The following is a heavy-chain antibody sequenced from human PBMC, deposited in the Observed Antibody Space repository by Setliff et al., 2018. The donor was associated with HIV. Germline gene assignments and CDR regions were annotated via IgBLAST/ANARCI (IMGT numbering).Heavy chain of an antibody. V-gene: IGHV1-46*01. D-gene: IGHD4-17*01. CDR3: ARELYGDYTLDH. Sequence: GASVPVSCKASGYTFTSYYMHWVRQAPGQGLEWMGLIDPSGGSTSYAQKFQGRVTMTRDTATSTVYMELSSLRSKDTGVYYCARELYGDYTLDHWGQGTLVTVSS. J-gene: IGHJ4*02. CDR1: GYTFTSYY. CDR2: IDPSGGST.